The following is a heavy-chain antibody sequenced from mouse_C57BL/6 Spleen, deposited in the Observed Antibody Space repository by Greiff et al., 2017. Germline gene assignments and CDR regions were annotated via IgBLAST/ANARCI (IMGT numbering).Heavy chain of an antibody. D-gene: IGHD2-4*01. Sequence: VQLQESGPELVKPGASVKISCKASGYAFSSSWMNWVKQRPGKGLEWIGRIYPGDGDTNYNGKFKGKATLTADKSSSTAYMQLSSLTSEDPAVYFCAIYYDLWGQGTLVTVSA. CDR2: IYPGDGDT. V-gene: IGHV1-82*01. CDR1: GYAFSSSW. CDR3: AIYYDL. J-gene: IGHJ3*01.